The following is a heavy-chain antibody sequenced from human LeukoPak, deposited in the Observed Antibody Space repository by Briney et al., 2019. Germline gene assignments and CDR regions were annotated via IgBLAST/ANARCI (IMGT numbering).Heavy chain of an antibody. CDR2: INPNSGGT. CDR3: ARVGVAVAGMVYDGAFDI. D-gene: IGHD6-19*01. Sequence: GASVKVSCKASGYTFTGYYMHWVRQAPGQGLEWMGWINPNSGGTNYVQKFQGRVTMTRDTSISTAYMELSRLRSDDTAVYYCARVGVAVAGMVYDGAFDIWGQGTMVTVSS. V-gene: IGHV1-2*02. CDR1: GYTFTGYY. J-gene: IGHJ3*02.